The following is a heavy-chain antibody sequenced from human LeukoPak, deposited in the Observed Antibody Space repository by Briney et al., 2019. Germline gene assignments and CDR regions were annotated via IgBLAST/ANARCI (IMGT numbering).Heavy chain of an antibody. Sequence: ASVKVSCKASGYTFTSYYMHWVRQAPGQGLEWMGIINPSGGSTSYAQKFQGRVTMTRDTSTSTVYMELSSLRSEETAVYYCARELEEHIVVVTATPFFDYWGQGTLVTVSS. CDR1: GYTFTSYY. V-gene: IGHV1-46*01. CDR3: ARELEEHIVVVTATPFFDY. J-gene: IGHJ4*02. CDR2: INPSGGST. D-gene: IGHD2-21*02.